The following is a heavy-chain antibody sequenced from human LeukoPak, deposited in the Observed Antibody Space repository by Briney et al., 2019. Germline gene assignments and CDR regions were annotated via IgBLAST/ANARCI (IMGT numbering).Heavy chain of an antibody. J-gene: IGHJ4*02. Sequence: SETLSLTCTVSGGSISSGDYYWSWIRQPPGKGLEWIGYIYYSGSTYYNPSLKSRVTISVDTSKNQFSPKLSSVTAADTAVYYCARDGSGSSQPIDYWGQGTLVTVSS. D-gene: IGHD3-10*01. CDR1: GGSISSGDYY. CDR2: IYYSGST. CDR3: ARDGSGSSQPIDY. V-gene: IGHV4-30-4*01.